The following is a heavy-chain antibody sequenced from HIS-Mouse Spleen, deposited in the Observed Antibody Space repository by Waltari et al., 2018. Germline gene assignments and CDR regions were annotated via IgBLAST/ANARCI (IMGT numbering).Heavy chain of an antibody. CDR3: ARFFNASSAAGHDAFDI. J-gene: IGHJ3*02. CDR1: GFTFSSYA. D-gene: IGHD6-13*01. CDR2: ISYDGSNK. Sequence: SLRLPCAASGFTFSSYAMHWVRQAPGKGLEWVAVISYDGSNKYYADSVKGRFTISRDNSKNTLYLQMNSLRAEDTAVYYCARFFNASSAAGHDAFDIWGQGTMVTVSS. V-gene: IGHV3-30*04.